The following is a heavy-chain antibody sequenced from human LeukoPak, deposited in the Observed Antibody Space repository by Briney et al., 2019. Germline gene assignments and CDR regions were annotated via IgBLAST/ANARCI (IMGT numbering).Heavy chain of an antibody. V-gene: IGHV1-69*01. Sequence: GASVKVSCKASGGTFSSYAISWVRQAPGQGLEWMGGIIPIFGTANYAQKFQGRVTITADESTSTAYMELSSLRSEDTAVYYCARDYVDSSGWDYWGQGTLVTVSS. CDR2: IIPIFGTA. CDR3: ARDYVDSSGWDY. J-gene: IGHJ4*02. CDR1: GGTFSSYA. D-gene: IGHD6-19*01.